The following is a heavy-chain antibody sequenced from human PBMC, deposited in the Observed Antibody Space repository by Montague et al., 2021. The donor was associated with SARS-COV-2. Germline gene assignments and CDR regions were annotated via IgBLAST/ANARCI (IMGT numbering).Heavy chain of an antibody. CDR3: ATGFGGYSSSWFDKPLLEVEHESPEVDY. J-gene: IGHJ4*02. V-gene: IGHV4-28*01. CDR1: GDSNSSSNW. Sequence: SETLSLTCAGYGDSNSSSNWWGCSRQPPGKALAWIGYIYYSGSTYYNPSLKSRVTMSVDTSKNQFSLKLSSVNAADTAAYYCATGFGGYSSSWFDKPLLEVEHESPEVDYWGQGTMVTVSS. CDR2: IYYSGST. D-gene: IGHD6-13*01.